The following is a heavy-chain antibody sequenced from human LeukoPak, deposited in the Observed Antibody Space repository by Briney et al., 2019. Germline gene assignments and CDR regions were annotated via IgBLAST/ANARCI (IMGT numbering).Heavy chain of an antibody. D-gene: IGHD3-10*01. CDR1: GFTFSSYA. V-gene: IGHV3-23*01. CDR2: ISGSGGST. Sequence: GGSLRLSCAASGFTFSSYAMSWVRLAPGKGLEWVSAISGSGGSTYYADSVKGRFTISRDNSKNTLYLQMNSLRAEDTAVYYCAKVLGGSGSLFDYWGQGTLVTVSS. J-gene: IGHJ4*02. CDR3: AKVLGGSGSLFDY.